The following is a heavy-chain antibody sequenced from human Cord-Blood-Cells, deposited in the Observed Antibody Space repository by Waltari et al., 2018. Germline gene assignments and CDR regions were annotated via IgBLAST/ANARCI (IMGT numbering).Heavy chain of an antibody. Sequence: QVTLKESGPVLVKPTETLTLTCTVSGFSLSNARMGVSWIRQPPGKALEWLSHIFSNDEKSYSTSLKSRLTISKDTSKSQVVLTMTNMDPVDTATYYCARIGLNWGPHDSHRGADYWGQGTLVTVSS. CDR3: ARIGLNWGPHDSHRGADY. CDR2: IFSNDEK. CDR1: GFSLSNARMG. J-gene: IGHJ4*02. V-gene: IGHV2-26*01. D-gene: IGHD7-27*01.